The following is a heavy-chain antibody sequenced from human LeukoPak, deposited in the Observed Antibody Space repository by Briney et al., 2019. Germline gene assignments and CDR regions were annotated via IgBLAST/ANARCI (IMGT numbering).Heavy chain of an antibody. D-gene: IGHD3-3*01. Sequence: GGSLRLSCAASGFTFSSSAMSWVRQAPGKGLEWVSAISNNGGYTYYADSVQGRFTISRDNSKSTLCLQMNSLRAEDTAVYYCARAYYDFWSGSGYFDYWGQGTLVTVSS. J-gene: IGHJ4*02. CDR3: ARAYYDFWSGSGYFDY. V-gene: IGHV3-23*01. CDR2: ISNNGGYT. CDR1: GFTFSSSA.